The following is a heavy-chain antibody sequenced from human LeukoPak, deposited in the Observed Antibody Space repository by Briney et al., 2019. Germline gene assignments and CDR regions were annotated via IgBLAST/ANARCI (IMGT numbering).Heavy chain of an antibody. CDR2: IYHSGST. CDR1: GGSISSGGYY. V-gene: IGHV4-30-2*01. Sequence: SQTLSLTCTVSGGSISSGGYYWSWIRQPPGKGLEWIGYIYHSGSTYYNPSLKSRVTISVDRSKNQFSLKLSSVTAADTAVYYCARVSCSSTSCYNGGYFQHWGQGTLVTVSS. CDR3: ARVSCSSTSCYNGGYFQH. D-gene: IGHD2-2*02. J-gene: IGHJ1*01.